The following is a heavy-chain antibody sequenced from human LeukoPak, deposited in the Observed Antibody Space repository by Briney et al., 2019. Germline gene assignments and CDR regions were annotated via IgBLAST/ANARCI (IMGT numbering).Heavy chain of an antibody. V-gene: IGHV4-59*08. CDR3: ASGLYAYYFDY. CDR1: GGSISGYY. CDR2: IFYTGST. Sequence: SETLSLTCTVSGGSISGYYWSWVRQPPGKGLEWIGYIFYTGSTNYSPSLKSRVTISVDTSKNQFSLKLTSVTAADTAVYYCASGLYAYYFDYWGQGTLVTVSS. D-gene: IGHD3/OR15-3a*01. J-gene: IGHJ4*02.